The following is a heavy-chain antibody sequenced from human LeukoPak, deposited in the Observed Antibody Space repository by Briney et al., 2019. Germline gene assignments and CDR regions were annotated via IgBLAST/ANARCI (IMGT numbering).Heavy chain of an antibody. Sequence: GSLRLSCAAFGFTFSSYSMNWVRQAPGKGLEWVSSISSSSSYIYYADSVKGRFTISRDNAKNSLYLQMNSLRAEDTAVYYCARGSEPLRYFDWLLPTSNQETDYWGQGTLVTVSS. J-gene: IGHJ4*02. D-gene: IGHD3-9*01. V-gene: IGHV3-21*01. CDR2: ISSSSSYI. CDR1: GFTFSSYS. CDR3: ARGSEPLRYFDWLLPTSNQETDY.